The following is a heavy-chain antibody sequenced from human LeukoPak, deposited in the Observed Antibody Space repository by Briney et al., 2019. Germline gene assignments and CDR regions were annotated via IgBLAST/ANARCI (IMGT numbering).Heavy chain of an antibody. Sequence: GGSLRLYCTASGFTVSSSYMTWVRQAPGQGLEGVSLLYSGGDTFYADSVKGRFTNIRHNSENTLYLQMNNLRTEDTAVYYCARVGVGTVAGNYYDDWGQGTLVTVSS. CDR3: ARVGVGTVAGNYYDD. V-gene: IGHV3-53*04. J-gene: IGHJ4*02. D-gene: IGHD6-19*01. CDR1: GFTVSSSY. CDR2: LYSGGDT.